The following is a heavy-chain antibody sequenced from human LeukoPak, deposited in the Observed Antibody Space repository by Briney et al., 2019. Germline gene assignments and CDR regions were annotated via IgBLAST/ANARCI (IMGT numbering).Heavy chain of an antibody. CDR1: DAPISSSPNH. CDR3: ARHWYGSGWYHDAFDM. J-gene: IGHJ3*02. Sequence: ASETLSLTCTVSDAPISSSPNHWGWIRQPPGKGLEWIATFYFGGTNYYNPSLKSRVTVSVDSSKNQFSLSLSSVTAADTAIYYCARHWYGSGWYHDAFDMWGQGTLVTVSS. CDR2: FYFGGTN. D-gene: IGHD6-19*01. V-gene: IGHV4-39*01.